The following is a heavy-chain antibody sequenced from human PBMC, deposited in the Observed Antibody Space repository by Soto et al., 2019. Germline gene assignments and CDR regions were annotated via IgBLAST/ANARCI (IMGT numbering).Heavy chain of an antibody. Sequence: EVQLVESGGGLVQPGGSLRLACAASGFTFTSHWMHWVRQAPGKGLVWVSRIKSDGSGTIYADSVKGRFTISRDNAKNALYLQMHSLRADDTAVYYCARERTRTGWPFDSWGQGTLVTVSS. CDR2: IKSDGSGT. D-gene: IGHD2-15*01. V-gene: IGHV3-74*01. CDR3: ARERTRTGWPFDS. CDR1: GFTFTSHW. J-gene: IGHJ4*02.